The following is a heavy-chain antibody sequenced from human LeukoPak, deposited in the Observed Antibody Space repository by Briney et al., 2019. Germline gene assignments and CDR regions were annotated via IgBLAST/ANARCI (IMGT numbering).Heavy chain of an antibody. CDR2: IIPIFGTA. D-gene: IGHD3-22*01. CDR3: ARGGALSPYYYDSSGYLFDY. CDR1: GGTFSSYA. V-gene: IGHV1-69*13. J-gene: IGHJ4*02. Sequence: SVKVSCKASGGTFSSYAISWVRQAPGQGLEWMGGIIPIFGTANYAQKFQGRVTITADESTSTVYMELSSLRSEDTAVYYCARGGALSPYYYDSSGYLFDYWGQGTLVTVSS.